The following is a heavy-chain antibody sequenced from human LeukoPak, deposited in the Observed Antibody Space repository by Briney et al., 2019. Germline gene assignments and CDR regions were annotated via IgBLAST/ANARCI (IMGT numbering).Heavy chain of an antibody. J-gene: IGHJ5*02. CDR1: GASISSGTYS. CDR3: ARGDGSGSGRWFDP. V-gene: IGHV4-30-2*01. D-gene: IGHD3-10*01. CDR2: IYHTGST. Sequence: SETLSLTCTVSGASISSGTYSWSWIRQPPGEGLEWIGYIYHTGSTYYSPSLKSRVTISVDRSKNQFSLNLNSVTAADTALYYCARGDGSGSGRWFDPWGQGTLITVSS.